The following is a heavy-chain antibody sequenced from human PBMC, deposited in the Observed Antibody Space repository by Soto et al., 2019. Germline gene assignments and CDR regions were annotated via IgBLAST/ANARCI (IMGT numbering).Heavy chain of an antibody. D-gene: IGHD3-22*01. CDR3: AGYAPTYYYDSSGYYSWFDP. CDR1: GGSISSYY. V-gene: IGHV4-59*01. Sequence: QVQLQESGPGLVKPSETLSLTCTVSGGSISSYYWSWIRQPPGKGLEWIGYIYYSGSTNYNPSLKSRVTISVDTSKNQFSLKLSSVTAADTAVYYCAGYAPTYYYDSSGYYSWFDPWGQGTLVTVSS. CDR2: IYYSGST. J-gene: IGHJ5*02.